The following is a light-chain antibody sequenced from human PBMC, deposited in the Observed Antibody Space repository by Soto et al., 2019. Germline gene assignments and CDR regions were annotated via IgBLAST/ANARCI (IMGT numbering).Light chain of an antibody. CDR1: NSNMGSNT. CDR3: AAWDGSLHHIL. V-gene: IGLV1-44*01. J-gene: IGLJ2*01. CDR2: SDN. Sequence: QSVLTQPPSASGTPGQRVTISCSGSNSNMGSNTVNWYQQLPGTAPKLLIYSDNQRPSGVPDRFSGSKSGTSASLAITGLQSEDEDDYYCAAWDGSLHHILFGGGTKLTVL.